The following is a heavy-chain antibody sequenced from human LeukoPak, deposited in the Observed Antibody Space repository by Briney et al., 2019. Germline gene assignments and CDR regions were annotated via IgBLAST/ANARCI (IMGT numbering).Heavy chain of an antibody. D-gene: IGHD6-13*01. J-gene: IGHJ4*02. Sequence: ASVKVSCKASGYTFTSYYMHWVRQAPGQGLEWMGIINPSGGSTSYAQKFQGRVTMTRDTSISTAYMELSRLRSDDTAVYYCARDGQQLVSGPHDYWAQEPLVTVSS. CDR2: INPSGGST. CDR1: GYTFTSYY. CDR3: ARDGQQLVSGPHDY. V-gene: IGHV1-46*01.